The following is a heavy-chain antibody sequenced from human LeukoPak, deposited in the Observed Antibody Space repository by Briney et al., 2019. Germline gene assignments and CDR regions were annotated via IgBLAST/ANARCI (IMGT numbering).Heavy chain of an antibody. V-gene: IGHV3-21*01. CDR1: GFTFTTYN. CDR3: ARGGNWFDP. Sequence: GGPLRLSPAASGFTFTTYNMNRGRQAPGKGLEWVSSISSSGTYIYYADSVKGRFTISRDNAKNSLYLQMNSLRAEDTAVYYCARGGNWFDPWGQGTLVTVSS. CDR2: ISSSGTYI. J-gene: IGHJ5*02.